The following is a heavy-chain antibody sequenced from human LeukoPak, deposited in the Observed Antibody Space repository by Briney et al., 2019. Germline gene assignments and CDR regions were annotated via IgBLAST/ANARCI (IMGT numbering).Heavy chain of an antibody. Sequence: ASVKVSRKASGYTFTSYGISWVRQAPGQGLEWMGWISAYNGNTNYAQKLQGRVTMTTDTSTSTAYMELRSLRSDDTAVYYCARDPDSRGAFDIWGQGTMVTVSS. V-gene: IGHV1-18*04. CDR1: GYTFTSYG. D-gene: IGHD1-14*01. J-gene: IGHJ3*02. CDR2: ISAYNGNT. CDR3: ARDPDSRGAFDI.